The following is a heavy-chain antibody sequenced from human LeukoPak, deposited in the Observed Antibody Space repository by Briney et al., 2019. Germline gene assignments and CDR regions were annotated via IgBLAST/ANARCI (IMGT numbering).Heavy chain of an antibody. CDR3: ARDRSLDFWSGRGAFDI. D-gene: IGHD3-3*01. J-gene: IGHJ3*02. V-gene: IGHV3-11*04. CDR2: ISSSGSTI. Sequence: RGSLLLSCAASVFTFSDYYMSWIRQAPRKGLDWVSYISSSGSTIYYADSVKGRFTISRDNAKSSLYLQMNSLRAEDTAVYYCARDRSLDFWSGRGAFDIWGQGTMVTVSS. CDR1: VFTFSDYY.